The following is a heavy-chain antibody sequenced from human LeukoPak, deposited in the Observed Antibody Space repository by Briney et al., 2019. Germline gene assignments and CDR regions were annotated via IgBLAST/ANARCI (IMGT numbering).Heavy chain of an antibody. V-gene: IGHV3-48*03. CDR2: ISSSGSTI. D-gene: IGHD6-13*01. J-gene: IGHJ4*02. CDR1: GFTFSSYE. CDR3: ARDLSPESHSSSWVDY. Sequence: QAGGSLRLSCAASGFTFSSYEMNWVRQAPGKGLEWVSYISSSGSTIYYADSVKGRFTISRDNAKNSLYLQMNSLRAEDTAVYYCARDLSPESHSSSWVDYWGQGTLVTVSS.